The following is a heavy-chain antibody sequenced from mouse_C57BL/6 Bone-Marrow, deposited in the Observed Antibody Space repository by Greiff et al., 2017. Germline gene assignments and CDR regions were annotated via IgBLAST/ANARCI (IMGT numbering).Heavy chain of an antibody. Sequence: QVQLKESGPGLVAPSQSLSITCTVSGFSLTSYGVSWVRQPPGKGLEWMGVIWGDGSTNYHSALISRLSISKDNSKSQELLKLNSLQSDDTTTYYCANIVTTPFAYGGQGTLVTVSA. J-gene: IGHJ3*01. D-gene: IGHD2-12*01. CDR3: ANIVTTPFAY. V-gene: IGHV2-3*01. CDR2: IWGDGST. CDR1: GFSLTSYG.